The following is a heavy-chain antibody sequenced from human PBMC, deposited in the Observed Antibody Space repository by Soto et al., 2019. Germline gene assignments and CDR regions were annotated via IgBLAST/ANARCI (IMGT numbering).Heavy chain of an antibody. V-gene: IGHV3-21*01. J-gene: IGHJ4*02. CDR2: ISSSSSYI. CDR1: GFTFSSYS. D-gene: IGHD3-3*02. Sequence: GGSLRLSCAASGFTFSSYSMNWVRQAPGKGLEWVSSISSSSSYIYYADSVKGRFTISRDNAKNSLYLQMNSLRAEDTAVYYCARDRLFSGHLDYWGQGTLVTVSS. CDR3: ARDRLFSGHLDY.